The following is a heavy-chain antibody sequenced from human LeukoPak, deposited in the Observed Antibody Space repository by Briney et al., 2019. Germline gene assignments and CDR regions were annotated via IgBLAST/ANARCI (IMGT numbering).Heavy chain of an antibody. V-gene: IGHV3-73*01. D-gene: IGHD3-3*01. CDR3: TRAYDFWSGYYNDY. J-gene: IGHJ4*02. Sequence: GGSLRLSCAASGFTFSGSAMRWVRQASGKGLEWVGRIRSKANSYATAYAASVKGRFTISRDDSKNTAYLQMNSLKTEDTAVYYCTRAYDFWSGYYNDYRGQGTLVTVSS. CDR1: GFTFSGSA. CDR2: IRSKANSYAT.